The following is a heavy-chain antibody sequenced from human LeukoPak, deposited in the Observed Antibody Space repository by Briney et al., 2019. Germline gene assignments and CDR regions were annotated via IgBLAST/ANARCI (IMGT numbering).Heavy chain of an antibody. J-gene: IGHJ6*03. CDR2: ISSSGSTI. Sequence: GGSLRLSCAASGFTFSSYWMHWVRQAPGKGLEWVSYISSSGSTIYYADSVKGRFTISRDNAKNSLYLQMNSLRAEDTAVYYCARVFRGVIMAYYYYYMDVWGKGTTVTISS. CDR1: GFTFSSYW. V-gene: IGHV3-48*04. D-gene: IGHD3-10*01. CDR3: ARVFRGVIMAYYYYYMDV.